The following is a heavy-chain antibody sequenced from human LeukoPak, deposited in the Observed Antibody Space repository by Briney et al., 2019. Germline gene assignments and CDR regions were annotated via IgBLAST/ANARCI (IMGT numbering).Heavy chain of an antibody. V-gene: IGHV1-2*02. CDR1: GYTFTCYY. CDR3: ARAGYSSSWGPNNWFDP. Sequence: ASVKVSCKASGYTFTCYYMHWVRQAPGQGLEWMGWINPNSGGTNYAQKFQGRVTMTRDTSISTAYMELSRLRSDDTAVYYCARAGYSSSWGPNNWFDPWGQGTLVTVSS. CDR2: INPNSGGT. D-gene: IGHD6-13*01. J-gene: IGHJ5*02.